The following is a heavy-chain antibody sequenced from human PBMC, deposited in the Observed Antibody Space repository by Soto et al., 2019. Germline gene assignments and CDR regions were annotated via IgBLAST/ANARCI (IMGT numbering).Heavy chain of an antibody. CDR2: TYYRSKWYN. J-gene: IGHJ4*02. Sequence: PSQTLSLTCAISGDSVSSNSAAWNWIRQSPSRGLEWLGRTYYRSKWYNDYELSVKSRITIDADTSKNQFSLQLNSVTPEDTAVYYCARDKCPGGSCRDGLDYWGQGTLVTVSS. CDR3: ARDKCPGGSCRDGLDY. CDR1: GDSVSSNSAA. V-gene: IGHV6-1*01. D-gene: IGHD2-15*01.